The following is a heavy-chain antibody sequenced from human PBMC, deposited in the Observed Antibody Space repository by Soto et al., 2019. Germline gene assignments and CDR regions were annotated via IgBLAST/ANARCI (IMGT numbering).Heavy chain of an antibody. CDR3: ARAGYCSSTSCYEAYYYMDV. J-gene: IGHJ6*03. CDR1: GFTFSSYS. V-gene: IGHV3-21*01. Sequence: GGSLRLSCAASGFTFSSYSMNWVRQAPGKGLEWVSSISSSSSYIYYADSVKGRFTISRDNAKNSLYLQMNSLRAEDTAVYYCARAGYCSSTSCYEAYYYMDVWGKGTTVTVSS. CDR2: ISSSSSYI. D-gene: IGHD2-2*01.